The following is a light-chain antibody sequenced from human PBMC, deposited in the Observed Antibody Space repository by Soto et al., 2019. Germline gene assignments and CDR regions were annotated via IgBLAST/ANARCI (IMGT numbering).Light chain of an antibody. J-gene: IGLJ2*01. CDR3: SSYAGSNNVV. V-gene: IGLV2-8*01. CDR1: SSDIGAYNY. Sequence: QSVLTQPPSASGSPGQSVTISCTGTSSDIGAYNYVSWYQQHPGKAPKLMISEVSKRPSGVPDRFSGSKSGNTASLTVSGLQAEDEADYYCSSYAGSNNVVFGGGTKVTVL. CDR2: EVS.